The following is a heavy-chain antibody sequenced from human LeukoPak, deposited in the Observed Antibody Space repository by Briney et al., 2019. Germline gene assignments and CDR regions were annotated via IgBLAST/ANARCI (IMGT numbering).Heavy chain of an antibody. J-gene: IGHJ4*02. D-gene: IGHD6-19*01. CDR2: INSDGSST. CDR1: GFTFSSYW. V-gene: IGHV3-74*01. Sequence: GGSLRLSCAASGFTFSSYWMHWVRQAPGKGLVWVSRINSDGSSTSYADSVKGRFTLSRDNAKNTLYLQMNSLRAEDTAVYYCARNDFGSGWLGDNWGQGTLVTVFS. CDR3: ARNDFGSGWLGDN.